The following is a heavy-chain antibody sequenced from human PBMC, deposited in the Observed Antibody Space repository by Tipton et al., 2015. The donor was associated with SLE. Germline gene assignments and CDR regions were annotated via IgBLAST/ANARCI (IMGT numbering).Heavy chain of an antibody. D-gene: IGHD6-13*01. Sequence: TLSLTCTVSGGSISSYYWSWIRQPPGKGLEWIGYIHYSGSTNYNPSLKSRVTISVDTSKNQFSLRLSSVTAADTAVYYCARDISSWFDAFDIWGQGTMVTVSS. V-gene: IGHV4-59*12. CDR2: IHYSGST. CDR1: GGSISSYY. J-gene: IGHJ3*02. CDR3: ARDISSWFDAFDI.